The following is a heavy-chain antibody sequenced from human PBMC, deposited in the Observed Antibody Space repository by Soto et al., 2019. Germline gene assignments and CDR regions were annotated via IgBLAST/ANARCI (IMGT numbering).Heavy chain of an antibody. CDR3: ARYILTGYYNPYYFDY. Sequence: SVKVSCKASGGTFRSYTISWVRQAPGQGLEWMGRIIPILGIANYAQKFQGRVTITADKSTSTAYMELSSLRSEDTAVYYCARYILTGYYNPYYFDYWGQGTLVTVSS. V-gene: IGHV1-69*02. CDR2: IIPILGIA. CDR1: GGTFRSYT. D-gene: IGHD3-9*01. J-gene: IGHJ4*02.